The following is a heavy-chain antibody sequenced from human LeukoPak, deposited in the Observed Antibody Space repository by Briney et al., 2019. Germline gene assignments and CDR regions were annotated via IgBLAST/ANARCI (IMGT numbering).Heavy chain of an antibody. CDR1: GYTSTSYA. CDR2: ISTYNGNT. V-gene: IGHV1-18*01. J-gene: IGHJ6*03. Sequence: GASVKVSCKASGYTSTSYAISWVRQAPGQGLEWMGWISTYNGNTNYAQKLQGRVTMTTDTSTSTAYMELRSLRSDDTAVYYCARSESDYYYYMDVWGKGTTVTVSS. CDR3: ARSESDYYYYMDV.